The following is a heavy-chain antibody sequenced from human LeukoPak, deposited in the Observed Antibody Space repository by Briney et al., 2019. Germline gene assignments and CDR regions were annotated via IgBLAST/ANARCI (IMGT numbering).Heavy chain of an antibody. J-gene: IGHJ6*02. Sequence: ASVNVSCKASGYTFTSYYMHWVRQAPGRGLEWMGIINPSGGSTSYAQKFQGRVTMTRDTSTSTVYMELSSLRSEDTAVYYCARAPPHCSSTSCYPLGMDVWGQGTTVTVSS. CDR1: GYTFTSYY. CDR3: ARAPPHCSSTSCYPLGMDV. V-gene: IGHV1-46*01. D-gene: IGHD2-2*01. CDR2: INPSGGST.